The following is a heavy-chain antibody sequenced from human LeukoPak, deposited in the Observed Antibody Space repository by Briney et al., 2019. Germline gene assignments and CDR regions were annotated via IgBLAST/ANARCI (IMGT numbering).Heavy chain of an antibody. D-gene: IGHD2-15*01. V-gene: IGHV3-53*01. CDR2: IYSGGST. CDR3: ARDVEYCSGGSCYAYDY. CDR1: GFTVSSNY. Sequence: PGGSLRLPCAASGFTVSSNYMSWVRQAPGKGLEWVSVIYSGGSTYYADSVKGRFTISRDNSKNTLYLQMNGLRAEDTAVYYCARDVEYCSGGSCYAYDYWGQGTLVTVSS. J-gene: IGHJ4*02.